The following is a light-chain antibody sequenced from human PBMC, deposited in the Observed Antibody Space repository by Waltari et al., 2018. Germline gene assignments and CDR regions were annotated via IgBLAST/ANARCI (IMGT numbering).Light chain of an antibody. CDR3: SSQSTKNGVI. CDR2: DVN. V-gene: IGLV2-14*03. CDR1: SSDVGGDDS. Sequence: QSALTQPASVSGSPGQSITISCTGSSSDVGGDDSVSWYEDYPGQAPKVIIYDVNKRPSGVSDRFSGSKSGNTASLTISGLQAEDEATFYCSSQSTKNGVIFGGGTKVTVL. J-gene: IGLJ2*01.